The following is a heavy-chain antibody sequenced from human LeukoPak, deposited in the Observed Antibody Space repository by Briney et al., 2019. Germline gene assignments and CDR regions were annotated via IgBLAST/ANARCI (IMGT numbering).Heavy chain of an antibody. CDR2: INTYNGNR. D-gene: IGHD2-2*01. CDR1: GYSFSSYG. J-gene: IGHJ6*02. V-gene: IGHV1-18*01. Sequence: ASVKVSCKASGYSFSSYGISWVRQAPGQGLEWMGWINTYNGNRNYAQKFQGRVTMTTDTSTSTAYMELRSLRSDDTAVYYCARDRFIYCSSNSCKVMDVWGQGTTVTVSS. CDR3: ARDRFIYCSSNSCKVMDV.